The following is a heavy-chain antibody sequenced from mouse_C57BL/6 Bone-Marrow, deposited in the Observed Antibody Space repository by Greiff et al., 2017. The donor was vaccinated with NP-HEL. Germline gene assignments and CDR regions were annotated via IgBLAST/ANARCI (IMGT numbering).Heavy chain of an antibody. Sequence: EVQLQQSGPELVKPGASVKISCKASGYTFTDYYMNWVKQSHGKSLEWIGDINPNNGGTSYNQKFKGKATLTVDKSSSTAYMELRSLTSEDSAVYYCAREGRALLYWGQGTTLTVSS. CDR1: GYTFTDYY. V-gene: IGHV1-26*01. CDR3: AREGRALLY. D-gene: IGHD1-1*01. J-gene: IGHJ2*01. CDR2: INPNNGGT.